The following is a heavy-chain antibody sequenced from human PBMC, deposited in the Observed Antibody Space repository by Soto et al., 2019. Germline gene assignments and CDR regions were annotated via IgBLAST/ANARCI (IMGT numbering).Heavy chain of an antibody. CDR3: ARDGHPTAY. J-gene: IGHJ4*02. Sequence: QVQLVQSGAEVKKPGASVKVSCKASGYTFSSYHISWLRQAPGQGLEWMGWISAYNGNTNYAQKLQGRVTMTTATSTSTAYMELRSLRYNDTDVYYCARDGHPTAYWGQGTLVTVSS. V-gene: IGHV1-18*01. CDR1: GYTFSSYH. CDR2: ISAYNGNT.